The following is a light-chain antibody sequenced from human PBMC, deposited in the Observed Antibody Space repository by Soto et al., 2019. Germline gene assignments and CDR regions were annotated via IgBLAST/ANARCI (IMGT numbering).Light chain of an antibody. V-gene: IGKV3-20*01. J-gene: IGKJ3*01. Sequence: ENVLTQSPGTLSLSPGERATLSCRASQTVSTKYVAWYQQKPGQAPRLLIYGTSSRATGIPDRFSGSGSGTDFMLTISRLEPEEFAVYYCQQYGTSTGVTFGPGTKLDIK. CDR2: GTS. CDR1: QTVSTKY. CDR3: QQYGTSTGVT.